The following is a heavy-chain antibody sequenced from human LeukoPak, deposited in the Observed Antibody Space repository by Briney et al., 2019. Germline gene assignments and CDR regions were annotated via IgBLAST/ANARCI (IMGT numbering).Heavy chain of an antibody. V-gene: IGHV4-4*07. CDR2: IYASGSV. CDR3: ARVGLSAANNPFHFDY. CDR1: GGSINNYY. Sequence: SETLSLTCSVSGGSINNYYWTWIRQPAGKGLEWIGRIYASGSVKYNPSLMSRLTMSVDMSKNQFSLGLTSVTAADTATYYCARVGLSAANNPFHFDYWGQGTQVIVSS. D-gene: IGHD6-13*01. J-gene: IGHJ4*02.